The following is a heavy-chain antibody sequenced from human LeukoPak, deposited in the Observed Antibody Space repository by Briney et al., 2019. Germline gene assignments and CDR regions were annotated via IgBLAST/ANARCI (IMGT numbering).Heavy chain of an antibody. V-gene: IGHV1-24*01. CDR2: FGPEDGET. Sequence: GASVKVSCKVSGYTLTELSMHWVRQAPGKGLEWMGGFGPEDGETIYAQKFQGRVTMTEDTSTDTAYMELSSLRSEDTAVYYCATDRGIAAETGDAEYFQHWGQGTLVTVSS. CDR3: ATDRGIAAETGDAEYFQH. J-gene: IGHJ1*01. D-gene: IGHD6-13*01. CDR1: GYTLTELS.